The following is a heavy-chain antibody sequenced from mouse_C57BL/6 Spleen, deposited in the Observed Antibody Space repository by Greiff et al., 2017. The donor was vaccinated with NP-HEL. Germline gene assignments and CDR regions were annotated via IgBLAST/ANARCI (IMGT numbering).Heavy chain of an antibody. D-gene: IGHD3-2*02. V-gene: IGHV1-80*01. CDR1: GYAFSSYW. Sequence: VQLQQSGAELVKPGASVKISCKASGYAFSSYWMNWVKQRPGKGLEWIGQIYPGDGDTNYNGKFKGKATLTADKSSSTAYMQLSSLTSEDSAVYFCARVDSSGYVFAYWGQGTLVTVSA. J-gene: IGHJ3*01. CDR2: IYPGDGDT. CDR3: ARVDSSGYVFAY.